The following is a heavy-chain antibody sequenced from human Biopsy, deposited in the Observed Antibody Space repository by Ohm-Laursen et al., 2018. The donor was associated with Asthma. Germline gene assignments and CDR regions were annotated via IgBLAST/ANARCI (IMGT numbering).Heavy chain of an antibody. Sequence: SSVKVSCKAYGDSFISYAITWVRQAPGQGLEWMGGLIPVLGTPDHAQMFEGRVTITADESTSSAYMELSSLRSEDSAVYYCAREVSTVDYGYYYFAMDVWGQGPRSPSP. J-gene: IGHJ6*02. V-gene: IGHV1-69*01. CDR3: AREVSTVDYGYYYFAMDV. CDR2: LIPVLGTP. D-gene: IGHD4-17*01. CDR1: GDSFISYA.